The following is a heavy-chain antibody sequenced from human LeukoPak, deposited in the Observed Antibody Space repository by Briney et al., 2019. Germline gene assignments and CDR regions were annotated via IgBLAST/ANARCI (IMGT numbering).Heavy chain of an antibody. Sequence: SETLSLTCTVSGGSISSSSYYWGWIRQPPGKGLEWIGSIYYSGSTYHNPSLKSRVTISVDTSKNQFSLKLSSVTAADTAVYYCARRPRGAVHDYWGQGTLVTVSS. D-gene: IGHD1-26*01. CDR3: ARRPRGAVHDY. CDR2: IYYSGST. CDR1: GGSISSSSYY. J-gene: IGHJ4*02. V-gene: IGHV4-39*01.